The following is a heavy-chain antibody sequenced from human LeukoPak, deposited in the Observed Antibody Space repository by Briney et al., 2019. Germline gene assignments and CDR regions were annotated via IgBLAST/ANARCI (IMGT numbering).Heavy chain of an antibody. Sequence: GASVKVSCKASGYTFTSYGISWVRQAPGQGLEWMGWISAYNGNTNYAQKLQGRVTMTTDTSTSTAYMELRSLRSDDTAVYYCARDGDSGSYYVRPPGYWGQGTLVTVSS. CDR2: ISAYNGNT. J-gene: IGHJ4*02. CDR1: GYTFTSYG. CDR3: ARDGDSGSYYVRPPGY. V-gene: IGHV1-18*01. D-gene: IGHD1-26*01.